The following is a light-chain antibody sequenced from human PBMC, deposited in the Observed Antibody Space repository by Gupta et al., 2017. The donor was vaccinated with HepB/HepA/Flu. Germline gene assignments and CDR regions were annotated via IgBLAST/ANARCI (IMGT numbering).Light chain of an antibody. CDR3: QQRRSWPMT. CDR1: QSVDSY. V-gene: IGKV3-11*01. CDR2: DTS. Sequence: ATLSLSPGETATLSCSASQSVDSYFIWYQQKPGQAPRLLIYDTSTRATGVSDRFSGSGSGTDFTLTISSREPEDFAVYYCQQRRSWPMTFGQGTRLEIK. J-gene: IGKJ5*01.